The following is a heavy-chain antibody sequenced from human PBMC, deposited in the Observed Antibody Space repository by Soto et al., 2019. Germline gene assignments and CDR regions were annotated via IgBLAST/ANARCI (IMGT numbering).Heavy chain of an antibody. Sequence: SETLSLTCAVSGGSISSSNWWSWVRQPPGKGLEWIGEIYHSGSTNYNPSVKSRVTISVDKSKNQFSLKLSSVTAADTAVYYCARRRRTIVGATIFDYWGQGTLVTVSS. D-gene: IGHD1-26*01. J-gene: IGHJ4*02. CDR1: GGSISSSNW. V-gene: IGHV4-4*02. CDR3: ARRRRTIVGATIFDY. CDR2: IYHSGST.